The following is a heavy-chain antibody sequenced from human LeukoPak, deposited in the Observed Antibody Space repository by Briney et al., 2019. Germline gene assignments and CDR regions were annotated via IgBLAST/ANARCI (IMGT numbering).Heavy chain of an antibody. J-gene: IGHJ4*02. CDR2: IYYSGST. V-gene: IGHV4-59*08. D-gene: IGHD6-19*01. CDR1: GGSISSYY. CDR3: ARVFYSSGWHRFDY. Sequence: PSETLSLTCTVSGGSISSYYWSWIRQPPGKGLEWIGYIYYSGSTNYNPSLKSRVTIPVDTSKNQFSLKLSSVTAADTAVYYCARVFYSSGWHRFDYWGQGTLVTVSS.